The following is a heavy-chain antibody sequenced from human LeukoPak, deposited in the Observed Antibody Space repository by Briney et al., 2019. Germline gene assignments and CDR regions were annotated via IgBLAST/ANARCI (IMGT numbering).Heavy chain of an antibody. CDR3: TRHLEDSSGYYHFDS. J-gene: IGHJ4*02. CDR1: GFTFGDYA. V-gene: IGHV3-49*03. CDR2: IRSKAYGGTT. D-gene: IGHD3-22*01. Sequence: PGGSLRLSCIASGFTFGDYALSWFRQAPGKGLQWVGCIRSKAYGGTTEYAASVKGRFTISRDDSKSIAYLQVNSLQIEDTAVYHCTRHLEDSSGYYHFDSWGLGTLVTVSS.